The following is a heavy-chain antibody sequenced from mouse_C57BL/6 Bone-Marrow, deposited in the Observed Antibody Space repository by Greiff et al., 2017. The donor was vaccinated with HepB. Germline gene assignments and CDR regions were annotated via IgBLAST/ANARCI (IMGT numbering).Heavy chain of an antibody. V-gene: IGHV10-1*01. J-gene: IGHJ4*01. CDR2: IRSKSNNYAT. Sequence: GGGLVQPKGSLKLSCAASGFSFNTYAMNWVRQAPGKGLEWVARIRSKSNNYATYYADSVKDRFTISRDDSESMLYLQMNNLKTEDTAMYYCGGYSNYEGYYAMDYWGQGTSVTVSS. CDR3: GGYSNYEGYYAMDY. D-gene: IGHD2-5*01. CDR1: GFSFNTYA.